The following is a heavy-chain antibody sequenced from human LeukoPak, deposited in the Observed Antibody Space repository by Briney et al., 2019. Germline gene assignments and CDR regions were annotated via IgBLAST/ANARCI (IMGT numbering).Heavy chain of an antibody. V-gene: IGHV3-48*04. Sequence: GGSLRLSCAASGFIFSSYRMNWVRQAPGKGLEWVAVISAGGSTRNYADSVKGRFTISRDDAKNSLYLQMNSLTAEDTALYYCARDSIDPVAIDPPGTFDIWGQGTMVTVSS. J-gene: IGHJ3*02. CDR3: ARDSIDPVAIDPPGTFDI. CDR2: ISAGGSTR. CDR1: GFIFSSYR. D-gene: IGHD2-2*01.